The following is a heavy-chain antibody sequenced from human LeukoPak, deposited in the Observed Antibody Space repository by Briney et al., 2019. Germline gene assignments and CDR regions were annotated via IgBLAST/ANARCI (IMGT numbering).Heavy chain of an antibody. Sequence: ASVKVSCKASGYTFTGYYMHWVRQAPGQGLEWMGWINPNSGGTNYAQKFQGRVTMTRGTSISTAYMELSRLRSDDTAVYYCASVLYCGADCYSGRYFFDYWGQGTLVTVSS. V-gene: IGHV1-2*02. J-gene: IGHJ4*02. CDR1: GYTFTGYY. CDR2: INPNSGGT. CDR3: ASVLYCGADCYSGRYFFDY. D-gene: IGHD2-21*02.